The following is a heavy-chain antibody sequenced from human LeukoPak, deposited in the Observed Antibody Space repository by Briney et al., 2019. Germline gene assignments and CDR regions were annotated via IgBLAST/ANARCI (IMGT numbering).Heavy chain of an antibody. CDR3: ARGRPTSFDY. V-gene: IGHV1-18*01. D-gene: IGHD1-1*01. CDR2: IGPYNGNT. CDR1: GYPFTSNG. Sequence: GASVKVSCKASGYPFTSNGISWVRQAPGQGLEWMGWIGPYNGNTNYAQKLQGRVTMTTDTSTSTAYMELRSLRSDDTAVYYCARGRPTSFDYWGQGTLVTVSS. J-gene: IGHJ4*02.